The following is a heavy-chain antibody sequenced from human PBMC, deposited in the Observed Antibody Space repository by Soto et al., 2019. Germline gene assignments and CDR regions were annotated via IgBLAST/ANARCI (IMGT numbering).Heavy chain of an antibody. D-gene: IGHD5-12*01. Sequence: GGSLRLSCAASGFTFSSYAMHWVRQAPGKGLEWVAVISYDGSNKYYADSVKGRFTISRDNSKNTLYLQMNSLRAEDTAVYYCASDISVATDYYFDYWGQGTLVTVSS. CDR2: ISYDGSNK. V-gene: IGHV3-30-3*01. CDR3: ASDISVATDYYFDY. CDR1: GFTFSSYA. J-gene: IGHJ4*02.